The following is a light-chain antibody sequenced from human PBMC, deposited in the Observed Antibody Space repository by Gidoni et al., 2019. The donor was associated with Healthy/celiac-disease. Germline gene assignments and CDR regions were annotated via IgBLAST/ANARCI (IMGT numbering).Light chain of an antibody. Sequence: QSGLTQPPSVYAAPGQKVTISCSGSSSNIGNNYVSWYQQLPGTAPKLLLYDNNKRPSGIPDRFSGSKSGTSATLGITGLQTGDEADYYCGTCDSSLGGVVFGGGTKLTVL. V-gene: IGLV1-51*01. CDR3: GTCDSSLGGVV. CDR2: DNN. J-gene: IGLJ2*01. CDR1: SSNIGNNY.